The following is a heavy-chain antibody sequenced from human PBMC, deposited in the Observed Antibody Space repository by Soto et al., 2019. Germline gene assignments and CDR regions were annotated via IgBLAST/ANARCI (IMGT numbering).Heavy chain of an antibody. CDR3: ARGPTSNWFGP. CDR2: VYYSGNI. V-gene: IGHV4-59*02. CDR1: GGSVSIYY. J-gene: IGHJ5*02. Sequence: SETLSLTSTVSGGSVSIYYWSWIRQPPGRGLEWIGYVYYSGNINYNPSLRSRVSISIDTSKNQFSLKLSSVTAADTAVYFCARGPTSNWFGPWGQG.